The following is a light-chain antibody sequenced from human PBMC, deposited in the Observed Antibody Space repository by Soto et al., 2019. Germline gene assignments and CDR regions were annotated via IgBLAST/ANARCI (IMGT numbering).Light chain of an antibody. Sequence: EIVLTQSPSTLSLSPGERATLSCRASQSVSSYLAWYQQKPGQAPRPLIYDASNRATGIPARFSGSGSGTEFTLSISSLQSEDSAVYYCQQYNNWPPIPFGQGTRLEIK. V-gene: IGKV3-11*01. J-gene: IGKJ5*01. CDR2: DAS. CDR3: QQYNNWPPIP. CDR1: QSVSSY.